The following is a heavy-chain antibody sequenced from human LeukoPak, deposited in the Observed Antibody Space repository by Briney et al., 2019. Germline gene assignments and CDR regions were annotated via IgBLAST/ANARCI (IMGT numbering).Heavy chain of an antibody. CDR3: ASARRYSGSRESLDI. CDR1: GGSFSGYY. CDR2: IYYSGST. V-gene: IGHV4-34*11. Sequence: SETLSLTCAVYGGSFSGYYWSWIRQPPGKGLEWIGYIYYSGSTNSNPSLKSRVTISVDTSKSQFSLKLNSVTAADTAVYYCASARRYSGSRESLDIWGQGTMVTVSS. J-gene: IGHJ3*02. D-gene: IGHD1-26*01.